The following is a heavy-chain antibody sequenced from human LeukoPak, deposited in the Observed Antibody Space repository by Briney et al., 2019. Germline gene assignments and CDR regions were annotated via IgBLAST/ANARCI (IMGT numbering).Heavy chain of an antibody. CDR1: GYTFTGYY. D-gene: IGHD1-26*01. CDR3: ARAGYSRFVDDLDY. J-gene: IGHJ4*02. CDR2: INPNSGGT. Sequence: ASVKVSCKASGYTFTGYYMHWVRQAPGQGLESMGWINPNSGGTNYAQKFQGRVTMTTDSSTSTAYMELKTLRSDDTAVYFCARAGYSRFVDDLDYWGQGTLVIVSS. V-gene: IGHV1-2*02.